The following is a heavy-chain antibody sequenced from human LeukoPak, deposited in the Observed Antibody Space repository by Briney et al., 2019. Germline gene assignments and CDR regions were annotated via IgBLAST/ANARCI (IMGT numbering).Heavy chain of an antibody. CDR1: GGAVSSGVYS. D-gene: IGHD3-22*01. V-gene: IGHV4-30-2*01. CDR2: IYHSETT. CDR3: ARSRTAYYRYFDS. J-gene: IGHJ4*02. Sequence: SQTLSLTCTVSGGAVSSGVYSWSWIRQPPGKGLEWIGYIYHSETTYYNPSLQSRLTISVNRSKNQFSLKLTSVTAADTAVYYCARSRTAYYRYFDSWGQGTLVTVSS.